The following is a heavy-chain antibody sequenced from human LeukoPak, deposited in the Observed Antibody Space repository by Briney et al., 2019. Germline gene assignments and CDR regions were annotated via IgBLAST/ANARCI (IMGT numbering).Heavy chain of an antibody. J-gene: IGHJ4*02. CDR3: AKDLLVGLRGSFDY. CDR2: INTDGSST. V-gene: IGHV3-74*01. CDR1: GFTFSSYW. D-gene: IGHD5-12*01. Sequence: GGSLRLSCAASGFTFSSYWMHWVRQAPGKGLVWVSRINTDGSSTSYADSVKGRFTISRDNAKNTLYLQMNSLRAEDTAVYYCAKDLLVGLRGSFDYWGQGTLVTVSS.